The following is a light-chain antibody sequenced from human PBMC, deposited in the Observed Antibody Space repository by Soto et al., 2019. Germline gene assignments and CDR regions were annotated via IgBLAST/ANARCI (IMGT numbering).Light chain of an antibody. V-gene: IGKV3-20*01. CDR2: GAS. Sequence: EIVWTQSPGTLSLSPGERATLSCRASQSVSSSYLAWYQQKPGQAPRLLIYGASSRATGIPDRFSGSVSGTDFTLTISRLEPEDFAVYYCQQYGSSPYTFGQGTKLEIK. CDR3: QQYGSSPYT. CDR1: QSVSSSY. J-gene: IGKJ2*01.